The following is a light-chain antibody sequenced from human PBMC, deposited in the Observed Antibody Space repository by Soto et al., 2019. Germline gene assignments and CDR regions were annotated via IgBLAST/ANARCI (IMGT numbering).Light chain of an antibody. J-gene: IGKJ5*01. CDR1: QTIRKS. CDR3: QQYGTSEII. Sequence: DIQMTQSPSSLSASVGDTISITCRSFQTIRKSLNWYQQRPGKAPKLLIFGASSLHNGVPPRFSGLGSGTDFTLTISRLETEDFAVFYCQQYGTSEIIFGQGTRLEIK. V-gene: IGKV1-39*01. CDR2: GAS.